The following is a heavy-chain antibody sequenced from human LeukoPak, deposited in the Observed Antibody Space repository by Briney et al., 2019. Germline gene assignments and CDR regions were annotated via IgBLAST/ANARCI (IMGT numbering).Heavy chain of an antibody. D-gene: IGHD3-16*02. V-gene: IGHV1-2*02. CDR3: ARDRAVGFLITFGGVISDY. J-gene: IGHJ4*02. CDR1: GYTFTYYH. Sequence: SSVTVSFKSSGYTFTYYHMHWVRQAPGQGLEWMGWINPKSGDRNYALKFQGRVTMTRDTSISTAYMELSRLRSDDTAVYYCARDRAVGFLITFGGVISDYWGQGTLVTVSS. CDR2: INPKSGDR.